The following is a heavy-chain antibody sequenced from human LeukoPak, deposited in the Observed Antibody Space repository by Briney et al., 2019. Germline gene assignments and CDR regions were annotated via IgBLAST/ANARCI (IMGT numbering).Heavy chain of an antibody. V-gene: IGHV4-39*01. CDR3: ASGPYDSSDY. J-gene: IGHJ4*02. Sequence: PSETLSLTCTVSGDSISSSTYYWGWIRQPPGKGLEWIGIIYYSGTTYYNPSLKSRVTISVDTSKNQFSLKLSSVTAADTAVYYCASGPYDSSDYWGQGTLVTVSS. CDR1: GDSISSSTYY. D-gene: IGHD3-22*01. CDR2: IYYSGTT.